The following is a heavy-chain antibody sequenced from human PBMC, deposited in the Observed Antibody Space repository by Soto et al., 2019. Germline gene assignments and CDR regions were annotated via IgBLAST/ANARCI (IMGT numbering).Heavy chain of an antibody. CDR1: GFTFSSYA. CDR2: ISGSGGTT. Sequence: EVQLLESGGGLVQPGGSLRLSCAASGFTFSSYAMSWVRQAPGKGLEWVSGISGSGGTTYYADSVKGRFTISRDTSKNTLYLHMNSLRAEDTAIYYCAKGVHCSSTSCYGSAFDIWGQGTMVTVSS. D-gene: IGHD2-2*01. V-gene: IGHV3-23*01. J-gene: IGHJ3*02. CDR3: AKGVHCSSTSCYGSAFDI.